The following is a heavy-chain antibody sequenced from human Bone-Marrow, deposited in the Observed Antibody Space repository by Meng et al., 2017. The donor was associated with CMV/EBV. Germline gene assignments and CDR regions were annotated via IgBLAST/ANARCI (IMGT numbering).Heavy chain of an antibody. CDR2: IYYSGRT. V-gene: IGHV4-59*01. J-gene: IGHJ4*02. CDR1: NGSISSYY. D-gene: IGHD5-12*01. Sequence: GPLRLSCTVSNGSISSYYWSWIRQPPGKRLEWIGFIYYSGRTNYNPSVKSRVTMSVDTSKNQFTLKLNSVTAADTAVYYCAREGRGYSAYDPLEYWGQGTLVTVSS. CDR3: AREGRGYSAYDPLEY.